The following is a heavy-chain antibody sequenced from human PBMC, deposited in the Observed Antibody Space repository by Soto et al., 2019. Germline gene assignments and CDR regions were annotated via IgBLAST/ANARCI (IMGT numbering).Heavy chain of an antibody. V-gene: IGHV1-69*06. D-gene: IGHD5-18*01. CDR2: IIPIFGTA. CDR3: ATPRGLQLWFPFDY. CDR1: GGTFSSYA. Sequence: QVQLVQSGAEVKKPGSSVKVSCKASGGTFSSYAISWVRQAPGQGLEWMGGIIPIFGTAKYAQKFQGRVTITADKSTSTGYIELSSLRSEDTAVYYCATPRGLQLWFPFDYWGQGTLVSVSS. J-gene: IGHJ4*02.